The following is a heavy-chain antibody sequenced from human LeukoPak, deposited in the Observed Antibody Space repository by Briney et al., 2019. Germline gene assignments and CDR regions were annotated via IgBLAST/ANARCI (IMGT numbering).Heavy chain of an antibody. D-gene: IGHD6-19*01. CDR2: IYYGGST. Sequence: PSETLSLTCTVSDGSISGYYWSWIRQPPGKGLEWIGYIYYGGSTNYNPSLKSRVTMSVDTSENQFSLKLSSVTAADTAVYYCARVRGHWLVHDYYSYMDVWGKGTTVTVSS. CDR3: ARVRGHWLVHDYYSYMDV. V-gene: IGHV4-59*01. J-gene: IGHJ6*03. CDR1: DGSISGYY.